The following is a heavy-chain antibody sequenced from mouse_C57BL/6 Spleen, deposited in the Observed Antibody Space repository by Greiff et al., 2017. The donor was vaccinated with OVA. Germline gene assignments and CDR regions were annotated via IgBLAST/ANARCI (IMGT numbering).Heavy chain of an antibody. D-gene: IGHD1-1*01. V-gene: IGHV1-53*01. Sequence: VQLQQPGTELVKPGASVKLSCKASGYTFTSYWMHWVKQRPGQGLEWIGNINPSNGGTNYNEKFKSKATLTVDKSSSTAYMQLSSLTSEDSAVYYCAREGLYYYGSHAMDYWGQGTSVTVSS. CDR2: INPSNGGT. CDR1: GYTFTSYW. CDR3: AREGLYYYGSHAMDY. J-gene: IGHJ4*01.